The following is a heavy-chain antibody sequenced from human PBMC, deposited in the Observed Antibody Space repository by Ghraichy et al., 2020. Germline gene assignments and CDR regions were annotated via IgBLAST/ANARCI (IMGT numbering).Heavy chain of an antibody. Sequence: SETLSLTCTVSGGSINSFFWSWIRQPPGKGLEWIGYIYYSGSTNYNPSLESRVTISVDTSKKQFSLKLKSVTAADAAVYYCARFAPLRRKDDSFDIWGQGTRVTVSS. CDR3: ARFAPLRRKDDSFDI. V-gene: IGHV4-59*01. CDR2: IYYSGST. CDR1: GGSINSFF. D-gene: IGHD3-22*01. J-gene: IGHJ3*02.